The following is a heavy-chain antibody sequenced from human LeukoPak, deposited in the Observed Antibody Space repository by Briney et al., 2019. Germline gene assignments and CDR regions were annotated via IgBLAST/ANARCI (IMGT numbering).Heavy chain of an antibody. D-gene: IGHD6-13*01. CDR2: ISGSGGST. V-gene: IGHV3-23*01. CDR1: GFTFSSYA. J-gene: IGHJ5*02. Sequence: GGSLRPSCAASGFTFSSYAMSWVRQAPGKGLEWVSAISGSGGSTYYADSVKGRFTISRDNSKNTLYLQMNSLRAEDTAVYYCAKDLSSSWQATFDPWGQGTLVTVSS. CDR3: AKDLSSSWQATFDP.